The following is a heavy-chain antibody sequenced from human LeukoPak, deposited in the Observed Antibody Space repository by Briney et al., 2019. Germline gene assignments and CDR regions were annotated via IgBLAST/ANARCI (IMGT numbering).Heavy chain of an antibody. Sequence: GGSLRLSCAASGFTFDDYAMHWVRQAPGKGLEWVSGISWNSGSIGYADSVKGRFTISRDNAKNSLYLQMNSLRAEDTALYYCARITADHYYGMDVWGQGTTVTVPS. CDR1: GFTFDDYA. CDR3: ARITADHYYGMDV. J-gene: IGHJ6*02. CDR2: ISWNSGSI. V-gene: IGHV3-9*01. D-gene: IGHD6-13*01.